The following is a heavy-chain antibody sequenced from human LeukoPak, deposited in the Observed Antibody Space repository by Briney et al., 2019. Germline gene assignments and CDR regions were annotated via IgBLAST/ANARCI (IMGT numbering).Heavy chain of an antibody. J-gene: IGHJ6*02. CDR3: ARVASLYYYGMDV. Sequence: GGSLRLSCAASGFTFSSYEMNWVRQAPGKGLEWVSYISSSGSTIYYADSVKGRFTISRDNAKNSLYLQMNSLRAEDTAVYYCARVASLYYYGMDVWGQGTTVTASS. CDR1: GFTFSSYE. V-gene: IGHV3-48*03. CDR2: ISSSGSTI.